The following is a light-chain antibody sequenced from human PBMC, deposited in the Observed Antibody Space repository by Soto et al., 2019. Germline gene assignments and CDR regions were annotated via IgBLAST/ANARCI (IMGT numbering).Light chain of an antibody. CDR2: RAS. CDR1: QSVSSK. V-gene: IGKV3-15*01. J-gene: IGKJ4*01. Sequence: EIVMTQSPATLSVSPGERATLSCRASQSVSSKLAWYQQKPGQAPRLLIYRASTRATDIPARFSGSGSGTEFTLTISSLQPDDFATYYCQQYNSYSPLTFGGGTKVDI. CDR3: QQYNSYSPLT.